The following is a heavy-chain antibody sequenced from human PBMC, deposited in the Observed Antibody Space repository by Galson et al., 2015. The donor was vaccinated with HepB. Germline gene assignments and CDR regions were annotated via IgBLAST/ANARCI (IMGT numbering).Heavy chain of an antibody. V-gene: IGHV3-23*01. CDR1: GFTLVSPFSSYA. CDR2: ISGSGGST. J-gene: IGHJ5*02. Sequence: SLRLSCAASGFTLVSPFSSYAMRWVRQAPGKGLEWVSTISGSGGSTYYADSVEGRFTISRDNSKNTLYLQMNSLRAEDTAVYFCARDGAYSTYYGTNWFDPWGQGTLVTVSS. CDR3: ARDGAYSTYYGTNWFDP. D-gene: IGHD4-11*01.